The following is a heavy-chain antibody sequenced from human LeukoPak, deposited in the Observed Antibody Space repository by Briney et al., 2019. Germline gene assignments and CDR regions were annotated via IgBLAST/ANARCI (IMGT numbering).Heavy chain of an antibody. CDR3: ATGSSYPPGELDY. D-gene: IGHD1-14*01. Sequence: PSETLSLTCAVSGGSVSNYYWSWVRQPPGKGLEYIGYIYYSGTTNYNPSLKSRVTMSLDTSKNQFSLKLSSVTAADTALYFYATGSSYPPGELDYWGQGSLVTVSS. CDR2: IYYSGTT. V-gene: IGHV4-59*02. CDR1: GGSVSNYY. J-gene: IGHJ4*02.